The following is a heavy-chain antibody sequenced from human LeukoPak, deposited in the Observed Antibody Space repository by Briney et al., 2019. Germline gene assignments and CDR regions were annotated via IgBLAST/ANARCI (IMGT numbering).Heavy chain of an antibody. CDR2: INPSGGST. CDR3: ARDRWCSSGWYEGAFDI. V-gene: IGHV1-46*01. CDR1: GYTFTSYY. D-gene: IGHD6-19*01. Sequence: ASVKVSCKASGYTFTSYYMHWVRQAPGQGLEWMGIINPSGGSTSYAQKFQGRVTMTRDTSTSTVYMELSSLRSEDTAVYYCARDRWCSSGWYEGAFDIWGQGTMVTVSS. J-gene: IGHJ3*02.